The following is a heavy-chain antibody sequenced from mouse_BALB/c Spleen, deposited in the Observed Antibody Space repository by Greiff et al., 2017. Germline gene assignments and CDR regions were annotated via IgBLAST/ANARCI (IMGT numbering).Heavy chain of an antibody. CDR1: GFTFSSYG. J-gene: IGHJ2*01. CDR2: INSNGGST. D-gene: IGHD4-1*01. V-gene: IGHV5-6-3*01. CDR3: ARTGTGDFDY. Sequence: DVKLQESGGGLVQPGGSLKLSCAASGFTFSSYGMSWVRQTPDKRLELVATINSNGGSTYYPDSVKGRFTISRDNAKNTLYLQMSSLKSEDTAMYYCARTGTGDFDYWGQGTTLTVSS.